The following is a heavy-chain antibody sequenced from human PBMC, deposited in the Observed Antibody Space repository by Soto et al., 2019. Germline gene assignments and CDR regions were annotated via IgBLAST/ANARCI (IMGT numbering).Heavy chain of an antibody. J-gene: IGHJ4*02. CDR2: IIPILGIA. V-gene: IGHV1-69*08. D-gene: IGHD1-26*01. Sequence: QVQLVQSGAEVKKPGSSVKVSCKASGGTFSSYTISWVRQAPGQGLEWMGRIIPILGIANYAQKFQGRVTITADKSTSTAYMELSSLRSEDTAVYYCARDEGSGSYLYYFDYWGQGTLVTVSS. CDR3: ARDEGSGSYLYYFDY. CDR1: GGTFSSYT.